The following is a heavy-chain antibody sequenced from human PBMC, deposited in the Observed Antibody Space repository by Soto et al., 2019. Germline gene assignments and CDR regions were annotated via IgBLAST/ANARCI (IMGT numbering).Heavy chain of an antibody. D-gene: IGHD6-19*01. V-gene: IGHV3-33*01. CDR2: IWYDGSNK. J-gene: IGHJ4*02. CDR3: ARDEPYSSGWYYFDY. CDR1: GFTFSSYG. Sequence: GGSLRLSCAASGFTFSSYGMHWVRQAPGKGLEWVAVIWYDGSNKYYADSVKGRFTISRDNSKNTLYLQMNSLRAEDTAVYYCARDEPYSSGWYYFDYWGQGTMVTVSS.